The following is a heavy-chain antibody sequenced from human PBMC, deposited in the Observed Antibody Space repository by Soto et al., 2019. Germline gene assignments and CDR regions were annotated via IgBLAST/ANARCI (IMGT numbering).Heavy chain of an antibody. V-gene: IGHV3-33*01. D-gene: IGHD5-12*01. CDR1: GFTFSSYG. CDR2: IWYDGSNK. CDR3: ARGVAEASL. Sequence: GGSLRLSCAASGFTFSSYGMHWVRQAPGKGLEWVAVIWYDGSNKYYADSVKGRFTISRDNSKNTLYLQMNSLRAEDTTVYYCARGVAEASLWGQGTLVTVSS. J-gene: IGHJ4*02.